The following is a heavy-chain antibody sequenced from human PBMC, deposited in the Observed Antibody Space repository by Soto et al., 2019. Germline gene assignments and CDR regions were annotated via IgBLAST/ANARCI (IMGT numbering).Heavy chain of an antibody. D-gene: IGHD3-22*01. V-gene: IGHV1-69*01. Sequence: QVQLVQSGAEVKKPGSSVRVSCEASGGNFSDYAFSWVRQAPGQGLEWMGGIIPIIATADYAQKFQGRVTITADESTRTAYMEVTSLTSEDTAVYFCAGTYDTSGDYPYYFDYWGQGTPVTVSS. CDR1: GGNFSDYA. CDR3: AGTYDTSGDYPYYFDY. J-gene: IGHJ4*02. CDR2: IIPIIATA.